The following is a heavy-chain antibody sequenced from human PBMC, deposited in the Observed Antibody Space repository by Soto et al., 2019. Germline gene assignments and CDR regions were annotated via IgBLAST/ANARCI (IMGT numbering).Heavy chain of an antibody. J-gene: IGHJ6*03. D-gene: IGHD2-2*01. Sequence: GGSLRLSCAASGFTFSNAWMSWVRQAPGKGLEWVGRIKSKTDGGTTDYAAPVKGRFTISRDDSKNTLYLQMNSLKTEDTAVYYCTTDISDTIYQLLPNYYYYYYMDVWGKGTTVTVSS. V-gene: IGHV3-15*01. CDR1: GFTFSNAW. CDR2: IKSKTDGGTT. CDR3: TTDISDTIYQLLPNYYYYYYMDV.